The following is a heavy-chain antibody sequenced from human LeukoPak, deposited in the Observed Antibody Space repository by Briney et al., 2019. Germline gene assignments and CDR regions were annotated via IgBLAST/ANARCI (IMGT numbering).Heavy chain of an antibody. CDR1: GGSISSDSYY. CDR3: ASRVEMATIAGAFDY. CDR2: IYTSGST. J-gene: IGHJ4*02. V-gene: IGHV4-61*02. D-gene: IGHD5-24*01. Sequence: SETLSLTCIVSGGSISSDSYYWSWIRQPAGKGLDWIRRIYTSGSTNYNPSLKSRVTISVDKSKNQFSLKLSSVAAADTAVYYCASRVEMATIAGAFDYWGQGTLVTVSS.